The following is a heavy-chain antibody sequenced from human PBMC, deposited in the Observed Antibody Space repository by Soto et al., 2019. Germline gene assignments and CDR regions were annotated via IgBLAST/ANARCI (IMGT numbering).Heavy chain of an antibody. V-gene: IGHV1-69*13. J-gene: IGHJ6*02. Sequence: SVKVSCKASGGTFSSYASSWVRQAPGQGLEWMGGIIPIFGTANYAQKFQGRVTITADESTSTAYMELSSLRSEDTAVYYCAIPSPGIAAAGSYYGMVVWGQGTTVTVSS. CDR2: IIPIFGTA. D-gene: IGHD6-13*01. CDR1: GGTFSSYA. CDR3: AIPSPGIAAAGSYYGMVV.